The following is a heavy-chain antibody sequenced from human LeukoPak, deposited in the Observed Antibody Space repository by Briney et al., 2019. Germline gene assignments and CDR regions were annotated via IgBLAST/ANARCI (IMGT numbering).Heavy chain of an antibody. CDR2: VSTYNGNT. D-gene: IGHD4-23*01. CDR1: GYTFTSYG. CDR3: ARGFGYGGNSGLDY. J-gene: IGHJ4*02. V-gene: IGHV1-18*01. Sequence: GASVKVSCKASGYTFTSYGISWVRQAPGQGLEWMGWVSTYNGNTKYAQNLQGRVTTTTDTSTSTAYMELRSLRSEDTAVYYCARGFGYGGNSGLDYWGQGTLVTVSS.